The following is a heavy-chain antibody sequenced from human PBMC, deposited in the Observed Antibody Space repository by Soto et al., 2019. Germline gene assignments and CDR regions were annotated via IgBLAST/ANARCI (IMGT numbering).Heavy chain of an antibody. V-gene: IGHV3-15*05. D-gene: IGHD1-26*01. Sequence: GSLRLSCEASGFTFSNAWMSWVRQAPGKGLEWVGRIKSKTDGGTRDYAGPVKGRFTISRDDPKNTLYLQMKSLKTEDTAVYYCTTVIPKVKWELGPWGKGTLVTVSS. J-gene: IGHJ5*02. CDR3: TTVIPKVKWELGP. CDR1: GFTFSNAW. CDR2: IKSKTDGGTR.